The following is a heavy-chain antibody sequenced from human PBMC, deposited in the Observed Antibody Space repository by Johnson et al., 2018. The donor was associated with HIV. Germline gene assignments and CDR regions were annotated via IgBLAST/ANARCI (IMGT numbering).Heavy chain of an antibody. Sequence: QVQLVESGGGLVQPGGSLRLSCAASGFTFSSYCMHWVRQAPGKGLEWVAFIRYDGSNKYYADSVKGRFTISRDNSKKTLHLQMSSLRGDDTAIYYCAKVIALAGRPGIAARPIPGSGAFDIWGQGTMVTVSS. V-gene: IGHV3-30*02. D-gene: IGHD6-6*01. CDR3: AKVIALAGRPGIAARPIPGSGAFDI. J-gene: IGHJ3*02. CDR1: GFTFSSYC. CDR2: IRYDGSNK.